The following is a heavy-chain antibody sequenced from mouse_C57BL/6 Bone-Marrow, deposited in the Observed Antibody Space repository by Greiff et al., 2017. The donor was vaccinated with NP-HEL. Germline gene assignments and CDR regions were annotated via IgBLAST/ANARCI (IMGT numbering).Heavy chain of an antibody. D-gene: IGHD1-1*01. CDR2: ISYDGSN. Sequence: VQLQQSGPGLVKPSQSLSLTCSVTGYSITSGYYWNWIRQFPGNKLEWMGYISYDGSNNYNPSLKNRISITRDTSKNQFFLKLNSVTTEDTATYYCARGLLDWGQGTLVTVSA. CDR3: ARGLLD. J-gene: IGHJ3*01. V-gene: IGHV3-6*01. CDR1: GYSITSGYY.